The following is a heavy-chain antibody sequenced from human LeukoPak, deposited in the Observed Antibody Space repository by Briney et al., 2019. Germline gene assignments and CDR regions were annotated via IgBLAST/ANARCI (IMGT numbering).Heavy chain of an antibody. D-gene: IGHD3-10*01. J-gene: IGHJ4*02. Sequence: PGGSLRLSCAASGFTFSSYAMSWVRQAPGEGLEWVSAISGSGGSTYYADSVKGRFTISRDNSKNTLYLQMNSLRAEDTAVYYCAKGIWFGELYSPFDYWGQGTLVTVSS. CDR3: AKGIWFGELYSPFDY. CDR2: ISGSGGST. V-gene: IGHV3-23*01. CDR1: GFTFSSYA.